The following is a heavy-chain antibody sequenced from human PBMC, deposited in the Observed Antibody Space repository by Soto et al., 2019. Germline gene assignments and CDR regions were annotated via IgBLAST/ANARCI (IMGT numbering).Heavy chain of an antibody. CDR3: AKDPRKRIFGSYSSGLLFDY. CDR1: GFTFSSYA. CDR2: ISGSGGST. Sequence: HPGGSLRLSCAASGFTFSSYAMSWVRQAPGKGLEWVSAISGSGGSTYYADSVKGRFTISRDNSKNTLYLQMNSLRAEDTAVYYCAKDPRKRIFGSYSSGLLFDYWGQGTLVTVSS. D-gene: IGHD6-19*01. J-gene: IGHJ4*02. V-gene: IGHV3-23*01.